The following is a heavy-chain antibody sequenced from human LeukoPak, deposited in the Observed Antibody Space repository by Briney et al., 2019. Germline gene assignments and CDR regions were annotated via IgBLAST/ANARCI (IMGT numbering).Heavy chain of an antibody. V-gene: IGHV1-2*02. CDR3: ARIVPVVAATESAFDY. Sequence: ASVKVSCKASGYTFTGYYMHWVRQAPGQGLEWMGWISPNSGGTNYAQKFQGRVTMTRDTSISTAYMELSRLRSDDTAVYYCARIVPVVAATESAFDYWGQGTLVTVSS. J-gene: IGHJ4*02. CDR2: ISPNSGGT. CDR1: GYTFTGYY. D-gene: IGHD2-15*01.